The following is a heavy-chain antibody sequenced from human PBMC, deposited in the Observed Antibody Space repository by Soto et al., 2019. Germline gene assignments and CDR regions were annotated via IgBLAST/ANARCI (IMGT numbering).Heavy chain of an antibody. J-gene: IGHJ4*01. CDR3: ARDSNWSSDY. CDR1: GFTFSGYN. V-gene: IGHV3-48*02. D-gene: IGHD1-1*01. Sequence: VQLVESGGGLVQPGGSLRLSCEASGFTFSGYNMNWIRQAPGKGQEWVSCIKSDRRGIWYTKSVKCPITMSRENAKNSPHPQTNTVRDKQTAVNFRARDSNWSSDYCGQGPMVAISS. CDR2: IKSDRRGI.